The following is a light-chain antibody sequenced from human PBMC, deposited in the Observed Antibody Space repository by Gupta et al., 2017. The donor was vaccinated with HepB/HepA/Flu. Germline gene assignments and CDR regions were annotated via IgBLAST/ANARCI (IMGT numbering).Light chain of an antibody. J-gene: IGKJ1*01. CDR3: QQYNNWKT. CDR2: GAS. CDR1: QSVSSN. V-gene: IGKV3-15*01. Sequence: EIVMTQSPATLSVSPGERATLSCRASQSVSSNLAWYQQKPGQAPRLLIYGASTRATGIPDRLSGSGSGTEFTLTIRSLQSEDFAVYYCQQYNNWKTFGQGTKVEIK.